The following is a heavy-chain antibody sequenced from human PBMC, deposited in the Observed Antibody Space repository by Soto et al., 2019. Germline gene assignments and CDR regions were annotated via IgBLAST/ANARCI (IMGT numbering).Heavy chain of an antibody. D-gene: IGHD6-13*01. CDR1: GGSISSCGYY. Sequence: SETLSLTCTVSGGSISSCGYYWSWIRQHPGKGLEWIGYIYYTGNTYYNPSLKSRVTISVDTSKNQFSLKLSSVTAADTAVYYCARDSSTWYFDYWGQGTLVTVSS. J-gene: IGHJ4*02. CDR3: ARDSSTWYFDY. V-gene: IGHV4-31*03. CDR2: IYYTGNT.